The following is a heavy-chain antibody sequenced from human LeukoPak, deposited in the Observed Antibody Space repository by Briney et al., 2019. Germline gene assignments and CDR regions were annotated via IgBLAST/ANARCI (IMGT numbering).Heavy chain of an antibody. J-gene: IGHJ6*04. V-gene: IGHV3-48*03. CDR2: ISSSGSTI. Sequence: GGSLRLSCAASGFTFSSYEMNWVRQAPGKGKERVSYISSSGSTIYYADSVKGRFTISRDNAKNSLYLQMNSLRAEDTAVYYCAELGITMIGGVWGKGTTVTIST. CDR3: AELGITMIGGV. D-gene: IGHD3-10*02. CDR1: GFTFSSYE.